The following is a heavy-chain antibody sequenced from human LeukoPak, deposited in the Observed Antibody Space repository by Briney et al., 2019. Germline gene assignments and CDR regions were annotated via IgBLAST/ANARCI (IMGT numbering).Heavy chain of an antibody. J-gene: IGHJ3*02. CDR2: IYYSGST. D-gene: IGHD5-12*01. CDR3: ARHLDIVATINAFDI. V-gene: IGHV4-59*08. Sequence: PSETLSLTCTVSGSSISSSYWSWIRQAPGKGLEWIGYIYYSGSTSYNPSLKSRVTISVDTSKNQFSLKLSSVTAADTAVYYCARHLDIVATINAFDIWGQGTMVTVSS. CDR1: GSSISSSY.